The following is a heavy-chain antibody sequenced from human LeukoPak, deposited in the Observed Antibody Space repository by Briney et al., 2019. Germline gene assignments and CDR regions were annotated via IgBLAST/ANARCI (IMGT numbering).Heavy chain of an antibody. Sequence: SETLSLTCTVSGGSISSYYWSWIRQPAGKGLEWIGRIYTSGSTNYNPSLKSRVTMSVATSKNQFSLKLSSVTAADTAVYYCARDLGYNWNDEEPYYYYGMDVWGQGTTVTVSS. J-gene: IGHJ6*02. CDR2: IYTSGST. CDR3: ARDLGYNWNDEEPYYYYGMDV. D-gene: IGHD1-1*01. V-gene: IGHV4-4*07. CDR1: GGSISSYY.